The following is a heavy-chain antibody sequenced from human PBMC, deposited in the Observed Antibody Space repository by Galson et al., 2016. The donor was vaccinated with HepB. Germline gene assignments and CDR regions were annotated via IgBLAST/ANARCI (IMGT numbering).Heavy chain of an antibody. V-gene: IGHV3-9*01. CDR3: GKDILPGGMDV. CDR2: ISLDTDRI. CDR1: GFTFSSYT. J-gene: IGHJ6*02. D-gene: IGHD3-3*01. Sequence: SLRLSCAASGFTFSSYTMHWVRQAPGKGLEWVSGISLDTDRIGYADSVKGRFIVSRDKARNSVYLQMNSLRTEDSALYYCGKDILPGGMDVWGHGTRVTVAS.